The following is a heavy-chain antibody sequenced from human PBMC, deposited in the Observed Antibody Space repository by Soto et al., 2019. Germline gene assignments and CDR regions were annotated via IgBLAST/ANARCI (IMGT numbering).Heavy chain of an antibody. V-gene: IGHV4-4*07. J-gene: IGHJ5*02. Sequence: PSETLSLTCSVSGGTISGYYLTWMRQPAGKGLEWIGRTYSSGNTKYNPSLQSRVTMSLDTSNNQFSLRLTSVTAADTAVYYCARGQRFSDWFDPWGQGTLVTVYS. D-gene: IGHD3-3*01. CDR3: ARGQRFSDWFDP. CDR1: GGTISGYY. CDR2: TYSSGNT.